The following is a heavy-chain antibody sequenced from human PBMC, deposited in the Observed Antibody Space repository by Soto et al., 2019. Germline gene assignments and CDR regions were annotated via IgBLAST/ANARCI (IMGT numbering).Heavy chain of an antibody. J-gene: IGHJ6*02. CDR1: GGTFSSYA. Sequence: SVKVSCKASGGTFSSYAISWVRQAPGQGLEWMGGIIPIFGTANYAQKFQGRVTITADESPSTAYMELSSLRSEDTAVYYCARDLPNSAGYSYGRGYYYYYGMDVWGQGTTVTVS. CDR2: IIPIFGTA. CDR3: ARDLPNSAGYSYGRGYYYYYGMDV. D-gene: IGHD5-18*01. V-gene: IGHV1-69*13.